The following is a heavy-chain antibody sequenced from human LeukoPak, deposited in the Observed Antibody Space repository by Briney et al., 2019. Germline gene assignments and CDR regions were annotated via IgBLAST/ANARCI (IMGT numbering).Heavy chain of an antibody. CDR2: ISGSGGST. J-gene: IGHJ6*03. V-gene: IGHV3-23*01. CDR3: AKDSTYYYYYMDV. CDR1: GFTFSSYA. Sequence: GGSLRLSCAASGFTFSSYAMSWVRQAPGKGLEWVSAISGSGGSTYYTDSVKGRFTISRDNSKNTLYLQMNSLRAEDTAVYYCAKDSTYYYYYMDVWGKGTTVTVSS.